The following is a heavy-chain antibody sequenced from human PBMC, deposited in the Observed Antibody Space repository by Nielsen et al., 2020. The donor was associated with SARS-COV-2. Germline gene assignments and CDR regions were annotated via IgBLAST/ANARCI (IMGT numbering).Heavy chain of an antibody. D-gene: IGHD3-10*01. CDR1: GFTFSSYD. V-gene: IGHV3-13*04. CDR3: ARGVGGAMVRGDNNWFDP. J-gene: IGHJ5*02. Sequence: GGSLRLSCAASGFTFSSYDMHWVRQATGKGLEWVSAIGTAGDTYYPGSVKGRFTISRENAKNSLYLQMNSLRAGDTAVYYCARGVGGAMVRGDNNWFDPWGQGTLVTVSS. CDR2: IGTAGDT.